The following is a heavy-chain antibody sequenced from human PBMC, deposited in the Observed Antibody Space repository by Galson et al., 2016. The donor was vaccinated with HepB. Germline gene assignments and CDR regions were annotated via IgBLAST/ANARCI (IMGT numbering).Heavy chain of an antibody. CDR2: IDWADDK. V-gene: IGHV2-70*01. CDR3: ARNLSSGSYKEINY. D-gene: IGHD1-26*01. J-gene: IGHJ4*02. CDR1: GFSLSSSGMC. Sequence: PALVKPTQTLTLTCTFSGFSLSSSGMCVNWIRQPPGKALEWLALIDWADDKYYSTSLETRLAISKDISKNQVVLTMTNMDPLDSGTYYCARNLSSGSYKEINYWGQGTQVTVSS.